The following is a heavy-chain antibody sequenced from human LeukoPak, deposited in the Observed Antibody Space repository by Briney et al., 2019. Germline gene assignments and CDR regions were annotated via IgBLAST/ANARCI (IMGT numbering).Heavy chain of an antibody. Sequence: GGSLRLSCAASGFTLSNYDMHWVRQVIGKGLEWVSGIGTAGDTYYGGSVKGRFSSSRENVKNFLYLQMNSLRAGDTAVYYCASADLRGYSLHYWGQGTLVTVSS. J-gene: IGHJ4*02. CDR2: IGTAGDT. CDR1: GFTLSNYD. D-gene: IGHD5-18*01. V-gene: IGHV3-13*01. CDR3: ASADLRGYSLHY.